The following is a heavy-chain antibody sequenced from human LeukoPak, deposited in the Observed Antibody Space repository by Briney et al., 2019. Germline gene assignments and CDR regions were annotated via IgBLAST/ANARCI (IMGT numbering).Heavy chain of an antibody. CDR2: IYYSGST. CDR1: GGSISSSSYY. J-gene: IGHJ6*03. CDR3: ASTRIVVVPAAMYDYYYYMDV. V-gene: IGHV4-39*07. Sequence: SETLSLTCTVSGGSISSSSYYWGWIRQPPGKGLEWIGNIYYSGSTYYNPSLKSRVTISVDTSKNQFSLKLSSVTAADTAVYYCASTRIVVVPAAMYDYYYYMDVWGKGTTVTVSS. D-gene: IGHD2-2*01.